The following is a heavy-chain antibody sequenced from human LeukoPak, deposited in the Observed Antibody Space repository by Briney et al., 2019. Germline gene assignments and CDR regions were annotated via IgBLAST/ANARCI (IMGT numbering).Heavy chain of an antibody. CDR3: AKDQDPHSYGSGSYAPFDY. J-gene: IGHJ4*02. CDR2: ISGSGGST. D-gene: IGHD3-10*01. V-gene: IGHV3-23*01. Sequence: GGSLRLSCVDSGFTTHAMGWVRQAPGKGLEWVSHISGSGGSTKYSGSVKGRFTISRDNSKSTLYLQINSLRADDTAVYYCAKDQDPHSYGSGSYAPFDYWGQGTLVTVSS. CDR1: GFTTHA.